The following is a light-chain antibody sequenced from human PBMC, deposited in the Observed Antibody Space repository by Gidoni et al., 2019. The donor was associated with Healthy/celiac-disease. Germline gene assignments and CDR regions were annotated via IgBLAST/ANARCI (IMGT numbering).Light chain of an antibody. CDR3: QQYNSYSGT. V-gene: IGKV1-5*03. Sequence: DIQMTQSPSTLSASVGDRVTITCRASQSISSWLAWYQQKPGKAPKRLIYKASSVESGVPSRFSGSGSGTEFTLTISSLQPDDFATYYCQQYNSYSGTFXQXTKVEIK. CDR1: QSISSW. J-gene: IGKJ1*01. CDR2: KAS.